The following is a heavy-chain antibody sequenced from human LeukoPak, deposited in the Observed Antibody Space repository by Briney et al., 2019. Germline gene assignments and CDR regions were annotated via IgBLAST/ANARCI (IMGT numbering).Heavy chain of an antibody. J-gene: IGHJ5*02. CDR2: LTGYGGA. CDR3: AKGAAAGKVDWFDP. V-gene: IGHV3-23*01. Sequence: PGGSLRLSCEASGLSFTNYAVMWVRQAPGKGLQWISTLTGYGGAYYADSGEGRFIISRDISKNTMFLQMYSLRAEDTAVYHCAKGAAAGKVDWFDPWGQGTLVTVSS. CDR1: GLSFTNYA. D-gene: IGHD6-13*01.